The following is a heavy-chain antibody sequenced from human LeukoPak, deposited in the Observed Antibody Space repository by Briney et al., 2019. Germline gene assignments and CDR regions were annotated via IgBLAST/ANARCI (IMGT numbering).Heavy chain of an antibody. CDR1: GYTFTSSG. CDR2: ISAYKGNT. CDR3: ARDLGWELLSDYFDY. J-gene: IGHJ4*02. V-gene: IGHV1-18*01. Sequence: GASVKVSCKASGYTFTSSGISWVRQAPGQGLEWMGWISAYKGNTNYAQKLQGRVTMTTDTSTSTAYMELRSLRSDDTAVYYCARDLGWELLSDYFDYWGQGTLVTVSS. D-gene: IGHD1-26*01.